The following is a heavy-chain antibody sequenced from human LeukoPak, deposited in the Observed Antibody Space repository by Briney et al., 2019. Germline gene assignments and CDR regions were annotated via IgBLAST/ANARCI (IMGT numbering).Heavy chain of an antibody. CDR1: GGSFNDYD. V-gene: IGHV4-34*01. D-gene: IGHD1-1*01. CDR3: ARYVPVKTGPTRASFDY. Sequence: PETLSLTCSVYGGSFNDYDWSWVRQAPGRGLQWIGEINESGATNCDPSLKSRVTMSIDTSKSQFSLSLRSVTAADTAVYFCARYVPVKTGPTRASFDYWGQGILVSVSS. J-gene: IGHJ4*02. CDR2: INESGAT.